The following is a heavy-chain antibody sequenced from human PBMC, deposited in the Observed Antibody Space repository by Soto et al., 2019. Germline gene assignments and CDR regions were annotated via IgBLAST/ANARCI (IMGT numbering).Heavy chain of an antibody. J-gene: IGHJ6*02. Sequence: PSETLSLTCAVYGGSFSGYYWTWIRQPPGTGLEWIGEINHSGSTNYNPSLKSRVTISVDTSKNQFSLKLTSVTAADTAVYYCARNRVREGRHYGLDVWGQGTTVTVSS. CDR3: ARNRVREGRHYGLDV. V-gene: IGHV4-34*01. CDR1: GGSFSGYY. CDR2: INHSGST.